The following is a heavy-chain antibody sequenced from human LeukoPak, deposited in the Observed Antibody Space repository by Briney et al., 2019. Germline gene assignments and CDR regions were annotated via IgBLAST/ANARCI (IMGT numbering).Heavy chain of an antibody. CDR1: GFTFSNYA. CDR3: AREVDYGDYPIYFDY. D-gene: IGHD4-17*01. V-gene: IGHV3-23*01. CDR2: ISGSGGDT. Sequence: GGSLRLSCAASGFTFSNYAMNWVRQAPGKGLEWVSAISGSGGDTYYADSVKGRFTMSRDNSKNTLYLQMNSLRAEDTAVYYCAREVDYGDYPIYFDYWGQGTLVTVSS. J-gene: IGHJ4*02.